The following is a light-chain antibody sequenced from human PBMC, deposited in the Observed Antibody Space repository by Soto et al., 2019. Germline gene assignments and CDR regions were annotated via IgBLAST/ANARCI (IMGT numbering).Light chain of an antibody. V-gene: IGKV1-5*03. J-gene: IGKJ2*03. Sequence: DIQMTQSPSTLSASIGGRVTITCGASQSTTGWLAWYQQKPGKAPKLLIYGTSSLETGVPSRFSGSGSGTEFTLTITYLQPDDFATYYCQQYSPYSYSFGQGTKLEIK. CDR3: QQYSPYSYS. CDR1: QSTTGW. CDR2: GTS.